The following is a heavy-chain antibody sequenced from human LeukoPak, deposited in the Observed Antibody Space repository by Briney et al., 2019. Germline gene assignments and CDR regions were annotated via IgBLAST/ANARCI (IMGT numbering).Heavy chain of an antibody. CDR1: GFTFSSYG. J-gene: IGHJ4*02. CDR2: IWYDGSNK. V-gene: IGHV3-33*01. Sequence: PGGSLRLSCAASGFTFSSYGMHWVRQAPGKGLEWVAVIWYDGSNKYYADSVKGRFTISRDNSKNTLYLQMNSLRAEDTAVYYCARGGGLGEFLIYYFDYWGQGTLVTVSS. CDR3: ARGGGLGEFLIYYFDY. D-gene: IGHD3-10*01.